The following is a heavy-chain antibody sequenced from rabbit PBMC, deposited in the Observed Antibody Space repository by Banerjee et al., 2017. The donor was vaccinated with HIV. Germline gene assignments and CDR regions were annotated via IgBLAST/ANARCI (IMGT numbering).Heavy chain of an antibody. CDR1: GFSFSGSYW. CDR2: IYTGSLST. D-gene: IGHD7-1*01. CDR3: ARDLTGVTGWNFNL. Sequence: QEQLEESGGDLVKPEGSLTLTCTASGFSFSGSYWSCWVRQAPGKGLEWIGCIYTGSLSTYYANWVNGRFTVSRTSWTTVTLQMTSLTAADTATYFCARDLTGVTGWNFNLWGPGTLVTVS. V-gene: IGHV1S45*01. J-gene: IGHJ4*01.